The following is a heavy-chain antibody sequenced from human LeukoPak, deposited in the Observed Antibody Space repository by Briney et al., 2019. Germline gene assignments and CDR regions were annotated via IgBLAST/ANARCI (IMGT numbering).Heavy chain of an antibody. J-gene: IGHJ4*02. CDR2: IYHSGST. D-gene: IGHD5-12*01. CDR3: ARETRGYSGYEIGLDY. V-gene: IGHV4-4*02. Sequence: SETLSLTCAVSGGSISSSNWWSWVRQPPGKGLEWIGEIYHSGSTNYNPSLKSRVTISVDKSKNQFSLKLSSVTAADTAVYYCARETRGYSGYEIGLDYWGQGTLVTVSS. CDR1: GGSISSSNW.